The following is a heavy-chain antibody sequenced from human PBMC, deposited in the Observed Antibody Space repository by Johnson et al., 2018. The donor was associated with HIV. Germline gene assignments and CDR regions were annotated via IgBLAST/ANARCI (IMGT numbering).Heavy chain of an antibody. CDR1: GFTVSSHH. D-gene: IGHD2-2*01. J-gene: IGHJ3*02. CDR2: ISGSTI. CDR3: ARNGLVPAAKGVAFDI. V-gene: IGHV3-69-1*01. Sequence: VQLVESGGGLIQPGGSLRLSCAASGFTVSSHHMRWVRQAPGKGLEWVSPISGSTIYYADSVKGRFTISRDNAKNSLYLQMNSLRAEDTAVYYCARNGLVPAAKGVAFDIWGQGTMVTVSS.